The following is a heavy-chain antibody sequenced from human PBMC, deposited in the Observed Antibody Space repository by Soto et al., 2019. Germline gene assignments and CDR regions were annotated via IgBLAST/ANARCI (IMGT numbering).Heavy chain of an antibody. Sequence: QVQLVQSGAEVKKPGSSVRVSCQSSGGTFSTYAISWVRQAPGQGLEWMGGIVPMFGTTTYAQNFQGRVTITAAISTTTAYMEMSGLRSEDTAVYYCATENGGNPGGHAFEIWGQVTMVTVSS. CDR1: GGTFSTYA. CDR3: ATENGGNPGGHAFEI. J-gene: IGHJ3*02. V-gene: IGHV1-69*06. CDR2: IVPMFGTT. D-gene: IGHD2-15*01.